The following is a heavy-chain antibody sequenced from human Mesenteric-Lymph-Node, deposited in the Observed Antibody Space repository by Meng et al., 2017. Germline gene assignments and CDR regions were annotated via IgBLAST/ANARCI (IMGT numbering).Heavy chain of an antibody. J-gene: IGHJ5*02. CDR1: GFTFDDYA. D-gene: IGHD4-11*01. CDR3: ATSRFDP. CDR2: ISWNSGSI. Sequence: SLKISCAASGFTFDDYAMHWVRQAPGKGLEWVSGISWNSGSIGYADSVKGRFTISRDNAKNSLYLQMSSLRAEDTAVYYCATSRFDPWGQGTLVTVSS. V-gene: IGHV3-9*01.